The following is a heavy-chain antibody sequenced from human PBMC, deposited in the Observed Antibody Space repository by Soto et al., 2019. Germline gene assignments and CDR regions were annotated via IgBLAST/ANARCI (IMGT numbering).Heavy chain of an antibody. CDR2: IYPSGTI. V-gene: IGHV4-30-2*01. D-gene: IGHD1-1*01. J-gene: IGHJ4*02. CDR3: ATYNAFAKYYLDY. Sequence: HLQLQESGPRLVQPSETLSLTCAVSGFPITTRGYSWSWIRQPPGKVTEWIGYIYPSGTIFYNPSHNSRVTISMDTSRNQFPLRLTSVTAADTAVYYCATYNAFAKYYLDYWGRGTLVTVSS. CDR1: GFPITTRGYS.